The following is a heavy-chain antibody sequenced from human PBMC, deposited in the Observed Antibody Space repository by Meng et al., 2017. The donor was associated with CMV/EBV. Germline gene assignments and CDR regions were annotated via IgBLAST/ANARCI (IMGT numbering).Heavy chain of an antibody. CDR3: ARSSYYDSSGYYYLGGMDV. D-gene: IGHD3-22*01. CDR2: IYYSGST. CDR1: GGSISSYY. V-gene: IGHV4-59*01. Sequence: SETLSLTCTVSGGSISSYYWSWIRQPPGKGLEWIGYIYYSGSTNYNPSLKSRVTISVDTSKNQFSLKPSSVTAADTAVYYCARSSYYDSSGYYYLGGMDVWGQGTTVTVSS. J-gene: IGHJ6*02.